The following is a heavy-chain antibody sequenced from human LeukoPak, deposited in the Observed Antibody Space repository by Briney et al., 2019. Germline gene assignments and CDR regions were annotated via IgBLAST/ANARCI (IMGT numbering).Heavy chain of an antibody. V-gene: IGHV3-21*01. Sequence: GGSLRLSCAASGFTFSIYSMKGVRQAPGKGLEGGSSISSSSSYIYYADSVKGRFTISRDNAKNSLYLQMKSLRAEDTGVYQCARGRFGGSGSSNSTWDLHWFDPWGQGTLVTVSS. CDR3: ARGRFGGSGSSNSTWDLHWFDP. J-gene: IGHJ5*02. CDR1: GFTFSIYS. D-gene: IGHD3-10*01. CDR2: ISSSSSYI.